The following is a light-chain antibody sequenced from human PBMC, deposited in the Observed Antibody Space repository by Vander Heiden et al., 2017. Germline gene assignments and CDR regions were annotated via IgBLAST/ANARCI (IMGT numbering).Light chain of an antibody. CDR3: QQSYSTPYT. V-gene: IGKV1-39*01. CDR2: AAS. J-gene: IGKJ2*01. CDR1: QSISSY. Sequence: DIQMTQSPSSLSASVGDRVTITCRASQSISSYLNWYQQKPGKAPKLLIYAASSLQSGVPSRFSGSASGTDFTLTISMLQPEDFATYYCQQSYSTPYTFGQGTKLEIK.